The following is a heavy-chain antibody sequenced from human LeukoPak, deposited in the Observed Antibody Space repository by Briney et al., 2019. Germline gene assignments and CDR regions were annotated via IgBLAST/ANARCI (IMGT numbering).Heavy chain of an antibody. J-gene: IGHJ5*02. CDR2: INSDGSST. V-gene: IGHV3-74*01. D-gene: IGHD5-18*01. CDR3: ARSSSGYNYGRFDP. CDR1: GFTFSNYW. Sequence: GGSLRLSCAVSGFTFSNYWMHWVRQTPGKGLVWVSRINSDGSSTSYADSVKGRFTISRDYAKNTLYLQMNSLRAEDTAVYYCARSSSGYNYGRFDPWGQGTLVTVSS.